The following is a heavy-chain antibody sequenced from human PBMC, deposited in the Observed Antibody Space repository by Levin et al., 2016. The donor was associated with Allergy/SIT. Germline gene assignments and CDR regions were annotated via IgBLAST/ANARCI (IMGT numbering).Heavy chain of an antibody. CDR3: ARDRWSSGWYLFDY. CDR1: GFTFSSYA. Sequence: ETLSLTCAASGFTFSSYAMSWVRRAPGKGLEWVSAISGSGGSTYYADSVKGRFTISRDNSKNTLYLQMNSLRAEDTAVYYCARDRWSSGWYLFDYWGQGTLVTVSS. V-gene: IGHV3-23*01. J-gene: IGHJ4*02. D-gene: IGHD6-19*01. CDR2: ISGSGGST.